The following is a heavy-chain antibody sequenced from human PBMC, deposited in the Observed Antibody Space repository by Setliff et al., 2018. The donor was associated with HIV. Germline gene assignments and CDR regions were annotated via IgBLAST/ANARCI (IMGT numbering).Heavy chain of an antibody. Sequence: ASVKVSCKASGYTFTSYDINWVRQATGQGLEWMGWMNHNSGNTGYAQKFQGRVTMTRNTSISTAYMELSSLRSEDTAVYYCARGKAAAAVYWYFDLWGRGTLVTVSS. V-gene: IGHV1-8*01. D-gene: IGHD6-13*01. CDR2: MNHNSGNT. CDR1: GYTFTSYD. CDR3: ARGKAAAAVYWYFDL. J-gene: IGHJ2*01.